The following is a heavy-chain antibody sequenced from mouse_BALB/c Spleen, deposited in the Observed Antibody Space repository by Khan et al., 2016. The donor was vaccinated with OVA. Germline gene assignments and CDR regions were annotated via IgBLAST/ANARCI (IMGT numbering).Heavy chain of an antibody. J-gene: IGHJ1*01. Sequence: EVELVESGGGLVKPGGSLKLSCAASGFTFSSYAMSWVRQTPEKRLGWVATISSGGDYTYYPDSVKGRFTISRDNAKNTLYLQMSSLRSEDTAMFYRCRPPITKGGATSHLFFDVWGAGNTGNGSS. CDR1: GFTFSSYA. CDR2: ISSGGDYT. V-gene: IGHV5-9-3*01. D-gene: IGHD1-2*01. CDR3: CRPPITKGGATSHLFFDV.